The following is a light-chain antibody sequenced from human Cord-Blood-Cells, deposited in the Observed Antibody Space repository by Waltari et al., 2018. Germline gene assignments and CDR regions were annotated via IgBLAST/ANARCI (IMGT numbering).Light chain of an antibody. V-gene: IGLV2-23*02. Sequence: QSALTQPTSVSGSPGQSITLSCTGTSSDVGSYNLVSWYQQHPGKAPKLMIYEVIKRPSGVSNRFSGSKSGNTASLTISGLQAEDEADYYCCSYAGSSTYVFGTGTKVTVL. CDR2: EVI. CDR1: SSDVGSYNL. CDR3: CSYAGSSTYV. J-gene: IGLJ1*01.